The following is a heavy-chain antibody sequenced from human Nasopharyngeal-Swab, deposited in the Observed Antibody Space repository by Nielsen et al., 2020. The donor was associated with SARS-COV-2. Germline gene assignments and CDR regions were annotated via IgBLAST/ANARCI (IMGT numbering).Heavy chain of an antibody. CDR2: INHSGST. Sequence: SDTLSLTCAVYGGSFSGYYWSWIHQPQGKGLEWIGEINHSGSTNYNPSLKSRVTISVDTSKNQFSLKMSSVTAADTAVYYCARVYGPLVYCTNGVCYAGWFDPWGQGTLVTVSS. CDR1: GGSFSGYY. V-gene: IGHV4-34*01. CDR3: ARVYGPLVYCTNGVCYAGWFDP. J-gene: IGHJ5*02. D-gene: IGHD2-8*01.